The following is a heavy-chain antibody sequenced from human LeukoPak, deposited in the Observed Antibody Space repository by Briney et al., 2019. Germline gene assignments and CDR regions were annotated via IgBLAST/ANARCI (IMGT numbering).Heavy chain of an antibody. D-gene: IGHD4-11*01. V-gene: IGHV3-30*02. J-gene: IGHJ4*02. Sequence: GGSLRLSCAASGFTFSSYAMHWVRQASGKGLEWVAYIRYDGSNKFHADSVKGRFIISRDNSKNTLYLQMNSLRAEDTAVYYCAKLYGNYTHYFDYWGQGTLVTVSS. CDR1: GFTFSSYA. CDR2: IRYDGSNK. CDR3: AKLYGNYTHYFDY.